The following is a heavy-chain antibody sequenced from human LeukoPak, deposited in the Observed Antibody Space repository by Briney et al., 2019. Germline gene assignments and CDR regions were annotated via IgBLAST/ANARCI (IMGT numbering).Heavy chain of an antibody. CDR3: ARDRYSYCGGDCYTDY. CDR2: ISAYNGNT. Sequence: ASVKVSCKASGYTFTSYGISWVRQAPGQGLEWMGWISAYNGNTNYAQKLQGRVTMTTDTSTSTACMELRSLRSDDTAVYYCARDRYSYCGGDCYTDYWGQGTLVTVSS. V-gene: IGHV1-18*01. D-gene: IGHD2-21*02. J-gene: IGHJ4*02. CDR1: GYTFTSYG.